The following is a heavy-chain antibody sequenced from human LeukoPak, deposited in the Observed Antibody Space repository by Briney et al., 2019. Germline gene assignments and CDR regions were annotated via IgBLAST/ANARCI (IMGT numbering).Heavy chain of an antibody. J-gene: IGHJ4*02. CDR3: AKPLGYYHDSSGYPY. CDR1: GFTFSSYA. Sequence: GGSLRLPCAASGFTFSSYAMSWVRQAPGKGLEWVSAISGSGGSTYYADSVKGRFTISRDNSKNTLYLQMNSLRAEDTAVYYCAKPLGYYHDSSGYPYWGQGTLVTVSS. V-gene: IGHV3-23*01. D-gene: IGHD3-22*01. CDR2: ISGSGGST.